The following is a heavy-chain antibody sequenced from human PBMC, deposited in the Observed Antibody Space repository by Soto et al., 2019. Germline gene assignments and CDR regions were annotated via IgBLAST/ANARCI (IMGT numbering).Heavy chain of an antibody. J-gene: IGHJ4*02. V-gene: IGHV4-39*01. Sequence: PSETLSLTCTVSGDSISSSGFYWGWIRQPPGKGLEWIATIYYTGSTYYNPSLKSRVTISVDTSKNQFSLGLSSVTAADTAVYYCARLRGFCTSTSCNFDYWGQGTLVTVSS. D-gene: IGHD2-2*01. CDR2: IYYTGST. CDR1: GDSISSSGFY. CDR3: ARLRGFCTSTSCNFDY.